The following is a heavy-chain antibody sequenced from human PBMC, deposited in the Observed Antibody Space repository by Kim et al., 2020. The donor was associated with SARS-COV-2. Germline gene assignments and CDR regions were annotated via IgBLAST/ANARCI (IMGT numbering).Heavy chain of an antibody. V-gene: IGHV4-4*07. CDR3: ASLYCTKGGMDV. D-gene: IGHD2-8*01. Sequence: NYNPSLKSRVTMSVDTSKNQFSLKLSSVTAADTAVYYCASLYCTKGGMDVWGQGTTVTVSS. J-gene: IGHJ6*02.